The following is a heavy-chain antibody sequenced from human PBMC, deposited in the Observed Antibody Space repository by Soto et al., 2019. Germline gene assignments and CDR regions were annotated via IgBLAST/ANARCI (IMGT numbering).Heavy chain of an antibody. CDR3: AAGPGIAAAGTAGDYYYYYMDV. D-gene: IGHD6-13*01. CDR2: IYYSGST. V-gene: IGHV4-39*01. CDR1: GGSISSSSYY. J-gene: IGHJ6*03. Sequence: QLQLQESGPGLVKPSETLSLTCTVSGGSISSSSYYWGWIRQPPGKGLEWIGSIYYSGSTYYNPSLKRRVTISVDTSKNQFSLKLSSVTAADTAVYYCAAGPGIAAAGTAGDYYYYYMDVWGKGTTVTVSS.